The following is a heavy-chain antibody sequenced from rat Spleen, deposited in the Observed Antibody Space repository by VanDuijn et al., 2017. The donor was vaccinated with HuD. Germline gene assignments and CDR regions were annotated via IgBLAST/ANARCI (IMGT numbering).Heavy chain of an antibody. D-gene: IGHD1-2*01. CDR1: GFTFNNFW. J-gene: IGHJ2*01. CDR2: ISNTGGSI. CDR3: TRDRAYYSSFDPFDY. Sequence: EVQLVESGGGLVEPGRSLKLSCVVSGFTFNNFWMSWIRQAPGKGLEWVASISNTGGSIYYPDSVKGRFTISRDNAKSTLYLQMNSLRSEDTATYYCTRDRAYYSSFDPFDYWGQGVMVTVSS. V-gene: IGHV5-31*01.